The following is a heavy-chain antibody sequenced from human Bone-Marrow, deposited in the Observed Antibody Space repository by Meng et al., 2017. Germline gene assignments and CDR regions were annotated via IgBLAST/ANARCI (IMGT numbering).Heavy chain of an antibody. J-gene: IGHJ4*02. Sequence: VQLVESGGGVVQPGRSLRLSCAASGFTFSSYAMHWVRQAPGKGLEWVAVISYDGSNKYYADSVKGRFTISRDNSKNTLYLQMNSLRAEDTAVYYCARFALLDYWGQGTLVTVFS. CDR1: GFTFSSYA. V-gene: IGHV3-30*01. D-gene: IGHD3-10*01. CDR2: ISYDGSNK. CDR3: ARFALLDY.